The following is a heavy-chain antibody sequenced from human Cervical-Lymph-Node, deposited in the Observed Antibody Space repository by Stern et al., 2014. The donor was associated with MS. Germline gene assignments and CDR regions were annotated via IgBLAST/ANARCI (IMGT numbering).Heavy chain of an antibody. Sequence: QVQLVQSGPEVKKPGASVKVSCTASGYTFSNYAFSWVRQAPGQGLEWMGWISANNADTRYAQKLPGRVTMTTDTSTSTSYMELRSLTSDDTAVYYCARDGYFDSSGDYWGQGTLVTVSS. CDR3: ARDGYFDSSGDY. J-gene: IGHJ4*02. V-gene: IGHV1-18*01. CDR2: ISANNADT. CDR1: GYTFSNYA. D-gene: IGHD3-22*01.